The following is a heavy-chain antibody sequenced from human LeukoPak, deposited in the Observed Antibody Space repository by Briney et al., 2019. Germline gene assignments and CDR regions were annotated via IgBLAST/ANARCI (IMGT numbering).Heavy chain of an antibody. V-gene: IGHV1-8*01. D-gene: IGHD4-17*01. CDR3: ARQLHYGDHPWYFDY. CDR1: GYTFTSYD. J-gene: IGHJ4*02. CDR2: MNPNSGNT. Sequence: ASVKVSCKASGYTFTSYDINWVRQATGQGLEWTGWMNPNSGNTGYAQKFQGRVTMTRNTSISTAYMELSSLRSEDTAVYYCARQLHYGDHPWYFDYWGQGTLVTVSS.